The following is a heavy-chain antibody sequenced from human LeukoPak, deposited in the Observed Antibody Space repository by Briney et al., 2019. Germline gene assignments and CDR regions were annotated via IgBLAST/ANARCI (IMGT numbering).Heavy chain of an antibody. CDR3: ARVSSSWPHYYFDY. D-gene: IGHD6-13*01. Sequence: PSETLSLTCTVSGGSFSSSTYYWAWIRQPPGKGLEWVGNIFYSGSTYYNPSLKSRVTISVDTSKNQFSLKLTSVTAADTAVYYCARVSSSWPHYYFDYWGQGTLVTVSS. J-gene: IGHJ4*02. CDR1: GGSFSSSTYY. V-gene: IGHV4-39*07. CDR2: IFYSGST.